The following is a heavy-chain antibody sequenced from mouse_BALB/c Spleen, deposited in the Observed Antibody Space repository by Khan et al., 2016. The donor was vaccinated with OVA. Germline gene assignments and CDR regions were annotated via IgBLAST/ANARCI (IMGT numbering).Heavy chain of an antibody. D-gene: IGHD1-1*01. CDR3: ARVYGSGTMDY. Sequence: EVQLQESGPSLVKPSQTLSLTCSVTGDSITSGFWNWIRKFPGNKFEYMGYVTYSGNTYYNPSLKSRISITRDTSKSQYYLQLNSVTTEDTATYVCARVYGSGTMDYWGQGTSVTVSS. CDR1: GDSITSGF. J-gene: IGHJ4*01. CDR2: VTYSGNT. V-gene: IGHV3-8*02.